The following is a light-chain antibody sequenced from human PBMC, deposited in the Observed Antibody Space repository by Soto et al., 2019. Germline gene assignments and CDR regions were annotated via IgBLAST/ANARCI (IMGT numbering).Light chain of an antibody. CDR1: QRVNSAY. Sequence: EIVLTQSPGTLSLSPGERATLSCRASQRVNSAYLAWYQQKPGQAPRLLMYGASNRATGTPDRFSGSGSGTDNALTVSRVEPDDLAVYYCQQDDNWGTFGPGTKGDSK. CDR2: GAS. V-gene: IGKV3-20*01. CDR3: QQDDNWGT. J-gene: IGKJ3*01.